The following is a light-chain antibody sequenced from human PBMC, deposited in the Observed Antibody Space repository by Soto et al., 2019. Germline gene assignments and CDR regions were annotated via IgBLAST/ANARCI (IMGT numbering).Light chain of an antibody. CDR3: QQYNTYSWT. CDR1: QRISSW. J-gene: IGKJ1*01. CDR2: DAS. Sequence: DIQMTKYPSTLSASVGDRVTITCRASQRISSWLAWYQQKAGKAPRLLIFDASTLESGVPPRFSGSESGTEFSLTISSLQPGDFATYYCQQYNTYSWTFGQGTKVDIK. V-gene: IGKV1-5*01.